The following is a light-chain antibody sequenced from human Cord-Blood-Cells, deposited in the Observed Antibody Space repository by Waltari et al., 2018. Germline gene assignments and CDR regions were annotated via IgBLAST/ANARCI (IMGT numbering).Light chain of an antibody. CDR3: AAWDDSLSGPV. Sequence: QSVLTQPPSASGTPGQRVTISCSGSSSHIGSNYVYWYQQLPGTAPKLLIYRNNQRPSGVPDRFSGSKSGPSASLAISGLRSEDEADYYCAAWDDSLSGPVFGGGTKLTVL. J-gene: IGLJ3*02. CDR2: RNN. CDR1: SSHIGSNY. V-gene: IGLV1-47*01.